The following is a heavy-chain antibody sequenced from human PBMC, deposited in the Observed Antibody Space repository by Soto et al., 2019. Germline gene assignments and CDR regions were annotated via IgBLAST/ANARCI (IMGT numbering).Heavy chain of an antibody. V-gene: IGHV4-61*01. J-gene: IGHJ6*02. CDR3: AGKGTGAARYYYGMDV. Sequence: SETLSLTCTVSVGSVSSGSYYGSWIRQPPGKGLEWIGYIYYSSSTNFNPSLKSRVTISVDTSKKQFSLKLSSVTVSHTAVYYCAGKGTGAARYYYGMDVWGQGTTVTVSS. CDR1: VGSVSSGSYY. CDR2: IYYSSST. D-gene: IGHD3-10*01.